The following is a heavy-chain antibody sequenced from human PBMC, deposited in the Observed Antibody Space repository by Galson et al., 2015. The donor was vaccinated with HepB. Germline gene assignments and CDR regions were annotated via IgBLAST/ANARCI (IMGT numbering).Heavy chain of an antibody. CDR2: IIPIFGTA. CDR1: GGTFSSYA. J-gene: IGHJ3*02. CDR3: ASIVGATRVPDAFDI. Sequence: SVKVSCKASGGTFSSYAISWVRQAPGQGLEWMGGIIPIFGTANYAQKFQGRVTITADESTSTAYMELSSLRSEDTAVYYCASIVGATRVPDAFDIWGQGTMVTVSS. V-gene: IGHV1-69*13. D-gene: IGHD1-26*01.